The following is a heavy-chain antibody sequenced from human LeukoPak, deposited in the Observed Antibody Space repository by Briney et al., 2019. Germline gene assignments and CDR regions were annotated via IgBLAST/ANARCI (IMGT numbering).Heavy chain of an antibody. Sequence: GGSLRLSCAASGFTFSSYGMHWVRQAPGKGLGWVAFIRYDGSNKYYADSVKGRFTISRDNSKNTLYLQMNSLRAADTAVYYCAKDPTHYRVWDDYDSTVLSYWGQGTLVTVSS. CDR3: AKDPTHYRVWDDYDSTVLSY. V-gene: IGHV3-30*02. CDR1: GFTFSSYG. CDR2: IRYDGSNK. D-gene: IGHD3-22*01. J-gene: IGHJ4*02.